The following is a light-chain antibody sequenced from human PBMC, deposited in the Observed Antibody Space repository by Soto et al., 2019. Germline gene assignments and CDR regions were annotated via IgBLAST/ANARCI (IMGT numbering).Light chain of an antibody. CDR3: TSYTCSSTLLYV. CDR1: SSDVGDYNY. J-gene: IGLJ1*01. V-gene: IGLV2-14*01. Sequence: QSALTQPASVSGSPGQSITISCTGTSSDVGDYNYVSWYQQHPGKAPKLMIYDVSNRPSGVSNRFSGSKSGNTASLTISGLQAEDEADYSCTSYTCSSTLLYVFGTGTKLTVL. CDR2: DVS.